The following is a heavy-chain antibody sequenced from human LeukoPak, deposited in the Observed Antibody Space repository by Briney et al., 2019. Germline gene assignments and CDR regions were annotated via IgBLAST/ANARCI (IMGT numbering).Heavy chain of an antibody. Sequence: PGGSLRLSCAASGFTLSSYSMNWVRQAPGKGLEWVSSITSSSSYIYYADSVKGRFTISRDNAKNSLYLQMNSLRAEDTALYYCARAMYSGYDYGIGYDYWGQGTLVTVSS. D-gene: IGHD5-12*01. CDR2: ITSSSSYI. J-gene: IGHJ4*02. CDR1: GFTLSSYS. CDR3: ARAMYSGYDYGIGYDY. V-gene: IGHV3-21*04.